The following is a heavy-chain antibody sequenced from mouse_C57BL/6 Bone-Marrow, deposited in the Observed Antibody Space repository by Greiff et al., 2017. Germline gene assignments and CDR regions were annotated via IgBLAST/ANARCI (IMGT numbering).Heavy chain of an antibody. J-gene: IGHJ1*03. CDR2: ISSGCSYT. CDR1: GFTFSSYG. Sequence: EVQVVESGGDLVKPGGSLKLSCAASGFTFSSYGMSWVRQTQDKRLEWVATISSGCSYTYYPDSVKGRFTISRDNAKNTLYLQMSSLKSEDTAMYYFARPRWFLQYFDVWGTGTTVTVSS. CDR3: ARPRWFLQYFDV. D-gene: IGHD2-3*01. V-gene: IGHV5-6*01.